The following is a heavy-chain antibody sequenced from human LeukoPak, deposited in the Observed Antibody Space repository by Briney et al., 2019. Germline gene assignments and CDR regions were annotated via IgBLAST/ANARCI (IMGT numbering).Heavy chain of an antibody. CDR3: AKGKSGSWYASSDY. D-gene: IGHD6-13*01. Sequence: SETLSLTCTVSGDSISRYYWSWIRQPAGKGLEWIGRIYNGGIITYNPSLKSRVTMSIDTSNNQFSLRLRFVTAADTAVYYCAKGKSGSWYASSDYWGQGTLVTVSS. CDR1: GDSISRYY. CDR2: IYNGGII. V-gene: IGHV4-4*07. J-gene: IGHJ4*02.